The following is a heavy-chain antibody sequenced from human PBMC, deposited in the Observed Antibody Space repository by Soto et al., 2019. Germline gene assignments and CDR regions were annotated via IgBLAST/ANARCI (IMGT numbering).Heavy chain of an antibody. CDR3: AKVKGYDFWSGSYYYYYMDV. V-gene: IGHV3-23*01. D-gene: IGHD3-3*01. Sequence: PGGSIRLSCSSSGFTFSSHAISLVLNATGKGLGWDAAIMGRGGSTCYAASDKGQVTNCSDNSKDTPYLQMNSLRAEDTAVYYCAKVKGYDFWSGSYYYYYMDVWGKGTTVTVSS. J-gene: IGHJ6*03. CDR2: IMGRGGST. CDR1: GFTFSSHA.